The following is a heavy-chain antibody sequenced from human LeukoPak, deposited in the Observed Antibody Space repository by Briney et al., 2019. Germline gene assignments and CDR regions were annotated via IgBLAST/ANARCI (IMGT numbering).Heavy chain of an antibody. CDR1: GYTFTSYY. CDR3: ARGLNTLVRGASDAFDL. V-gene: IGHV1-18*04. D-gene: IGHD3-10*01. J-gene: IGHJ3*01. CDR2: ISAYNGNT. Sequence: ASVKVSCKASGYTFTSYYMHWVRQAPGQGLEWMGWISAYNGNTNYAQKLQGRVTMTTDTSTSTAYMELRSLRSDDTAVYYCARGLNTLVRGASDAFDLWGQGTMVTVSS.